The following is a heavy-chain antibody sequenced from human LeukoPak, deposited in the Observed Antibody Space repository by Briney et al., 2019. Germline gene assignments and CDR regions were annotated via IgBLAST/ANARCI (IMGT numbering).Heavy chain of an antibody. J-gene: IGHJ4*02. CDR3: ARMVWYSSSFDY. D-gene: IGHD6-19*01. CDR1: GFSFRSYG. V-gene: IGHV3-33*01. Sequence: GGSLRLSCAASGFSFRSYGMHWVRQAPGKGLEWVAVIWHDESYTYYADSVKGRFTISRDNSKNTLYVQMESLRAEDTAVYYCARMVWYSSSFDYWGQGTLVTVSS. CDR2: IWHDESYT.